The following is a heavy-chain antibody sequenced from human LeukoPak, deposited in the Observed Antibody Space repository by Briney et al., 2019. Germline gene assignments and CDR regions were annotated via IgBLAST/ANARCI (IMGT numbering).Heavy chain of an antibody. CDR3: ARVITMIAGNWFDP. CDR1: GGSLSRSTYY. J-gene: IGHJ5*02. CDR2: IFYSGST. Sequence: LETLSLTCTVSGGSLSRSTYYWGWIRQPPGKGLQWIGNIFYSGSTYYNPSLESRLTMSVDTSKNQFSLKLSSVTAADTAVYYCARVITMIAGNWFDPWGQGTLVNVSS. D-gene: IGHD3-22*01. V-gene: IGHV4-39*01.